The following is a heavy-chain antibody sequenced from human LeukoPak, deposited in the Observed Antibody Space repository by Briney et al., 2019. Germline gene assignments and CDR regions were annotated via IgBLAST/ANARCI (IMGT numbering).Heavy chain of an antibody. J-gene: IGHJ4*02. V-gene: IGHV1-2*02. CDR1: GYTFTGYY. CDR3: ARPYCSSTSCYYVY. D-gene: IGHD2-2*01. Sequence: ASVKVSCKASGYTFTGYYMHWVRQAPGQGLEWMGWINLNSGGTNYAQKFQGRVTITRDTSISTAYVELSRLRSDDTAVYYCARPYCSSTSCYYVYWGQGTLVTVSS. CDR2: INLNSGGT.